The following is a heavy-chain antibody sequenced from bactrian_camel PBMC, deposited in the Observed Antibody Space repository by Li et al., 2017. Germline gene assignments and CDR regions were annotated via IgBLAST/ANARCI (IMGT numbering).Heavy chain of an antibody. J-gene: IGHJ4*01. CDR2: IYTPGDIT. V-gene: IGHV3-1*01. CDR3: AKALGGGSYYTGEYGY. Sequence: DVQLVESGGGLVQAGESLRLSCTVSGLTFDDYAMGWFRQAPGKEREGIAAIYTPGDITYYADSVKGRFTISQDKAKNMLYLQMNNLKSEDTALYYCAKALGGGSYYTGEYGYWGQGTQVTVS. CDR1: GLTFDDYA. D-gene: IGHD2*01.